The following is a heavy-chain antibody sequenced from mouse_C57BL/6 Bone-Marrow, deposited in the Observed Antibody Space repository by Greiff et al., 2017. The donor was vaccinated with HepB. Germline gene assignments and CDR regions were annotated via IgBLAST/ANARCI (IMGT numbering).Heavy chain of an antibody. J-gene: IGHJ4*01. CDR2: IHPNSGST. V-gene: IGHV1-64*01. D-gene: IGHD3-2*01. Sequence: QVQLQQPGAELVKPGASVKLSCKASGYTFTSYWMHWVKQRPGQGLEWIGMIHPNSGSTNYNEKFKIKATLTVDKSSSTAYMQLNSLTSEDSAVYYCARRRQLYDYAMDYWDRGTSVTVTS. CDR3: ARRRQLYDYAMDY. CDR1: GYTFTSYW.